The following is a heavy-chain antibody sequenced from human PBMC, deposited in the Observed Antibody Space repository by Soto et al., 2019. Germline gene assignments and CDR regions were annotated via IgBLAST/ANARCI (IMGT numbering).Heavy chain of an antibody. CDR2: IYWDDDK. CDR3: AHYVSTSPAGWFAP. D-gene: IGHD3-10*02. CDR1: GLSLSTSGEA. Sequence: QITLKESGPTLVKPTQTLTLTCTFSGLSLSTSGEAVGWIRQPPGKALDWLALIYWDDDKRYNPTLKTRLTITKDTAKKQVVLTLTNMDPVDTATYYCAHYVSTSPAGWFAPWGQGILVPVSS. J-gene: IGHJ5*02. V-gene: IGHV2-5*02.